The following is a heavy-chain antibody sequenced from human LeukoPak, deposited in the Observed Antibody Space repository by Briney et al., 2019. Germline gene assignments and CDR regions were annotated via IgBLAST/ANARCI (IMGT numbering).Heavy chain of an antibody. D-gene: IGHD4-11*01. CDR1: GFTFSTSA. CDR3: AKGGHDYNPFYW. Sequence: QPGGSLRLSCAVSGFTFSTSAMGWVRQAPGKGLEWVSSIKGGGGDPFYADSVKGRFTISRDNSKNTLFLQLNSLRAEDTAVYYCAKGGHDYNPFYWWGQGTLVTVSS. V-gene: IGHV3-23*01. CDR2: IKGGGGDP. J-gene: IGHJ4*02.